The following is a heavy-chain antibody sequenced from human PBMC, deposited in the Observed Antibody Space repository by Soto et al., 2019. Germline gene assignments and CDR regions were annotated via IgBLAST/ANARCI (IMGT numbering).Heavy chain of an antibody. CDR2: IYYSGST. Sequence: SETLSLTCNVSGGSISSYYWSWIRQPPGQGLEWIGEIYYSGSTDYSPSLKSRVTISVDTSKNQFSLKLSSVTAADTAVYYFGRYVFFGVVIRSFRSFDPWGQETLVTVSS. D-gene: IGHD3-3*01. J-gene: IGHJ5*02. V-gene: IGHV4-59*12. CDR1: GGSISSYY. CDR3: GRYVFFGVVIRSFRSFDP.